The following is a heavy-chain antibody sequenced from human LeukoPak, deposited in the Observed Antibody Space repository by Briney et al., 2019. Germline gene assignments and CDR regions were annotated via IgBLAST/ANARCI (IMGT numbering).Heavy chain of an antibody. Sequence: SETLSLTCAVYGGSFSGYYWSWIRQPPGKGLEWIGEIDHSGSTNYNPSLKSRVTISVDTSKKQVFLKLSSVTAADTAMYYCARKVGPPTYGMDVWGQGTTVTVSS. CDR2: IDHSGST. CDR1: GGSFSGYY. D-gene: IGHD1-1*01. V-gene: IGHV4-34*01. J-gene: IGHJ6*02. CDR3: ARKVGPPTYGMDV.